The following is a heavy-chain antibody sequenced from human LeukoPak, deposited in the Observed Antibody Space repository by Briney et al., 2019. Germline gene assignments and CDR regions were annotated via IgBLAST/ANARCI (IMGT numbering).Heavy chain of an antibody. J-gene: IGHJ5*02. Sequence: SETLSLTCTVSGGSMSSYYWSWIRQPAWKGLEWIGRIYTSGTTNHNPSLKSRVTMSVDTSKNQFSLKLSSVTAADTAVYYCARSGYCSSTSCYKIDPWGQGTLVTVSS. D-gene: IGHD2-2*02. CDR3: ARSGYCSSTSCYKIDP. CDR1: GGSMSSYY. V-gene: IGHV4-4*07. CDR2: IYTSGTT.